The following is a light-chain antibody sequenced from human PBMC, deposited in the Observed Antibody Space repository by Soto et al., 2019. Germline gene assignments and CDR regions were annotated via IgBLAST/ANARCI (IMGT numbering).Light chain of an antibody. CDR3: QQYGSSQGVT. CDR1: QSVSSSY. Sequence: EILFTQSPGTLSLSPGERATLSCRASQSVSSSYLAWYQQKPRQAPRLIIYGASSRATGIPDRFSGSGSGTDFTLTLRRLEPEDFALYYCQQYGSSQGVTFGGGTKVDIK. J-gene: IGKJ4*01. CDR2: GAS. V-gene: IGKV3-20*01.